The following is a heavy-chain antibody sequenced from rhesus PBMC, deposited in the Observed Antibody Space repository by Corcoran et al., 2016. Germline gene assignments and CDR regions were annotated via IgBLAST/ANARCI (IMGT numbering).Heavy chain of an antibody. CDR1: GGSISSNY. V-gene: IGHV4-173*01. Sequence: QLQLQESGPGLVKPSETLSLPCAVSGGSISSNYWSWIRQHPRKGTEWICRIFGSGGNTSSNPSLNGRVTMSTDTAKNPFSLNLSAGNATDAAVDYCARDAESCSSTYCESFDYWGQGVLVTVSS. J-gene: IGHJ4*01. CDR2: IFGSGGNT. D-gene: IGHD2-15*01. CDR3: ARDAESCSSTYCESFDY.